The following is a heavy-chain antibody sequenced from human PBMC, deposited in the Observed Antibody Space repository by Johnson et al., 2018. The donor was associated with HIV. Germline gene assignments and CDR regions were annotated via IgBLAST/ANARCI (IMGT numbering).Heavy chain of an antibody. CDR1: GFIFSDYY. J-gene: IGHJ3*02. Sequence: QVQLVESGGDLVKPGGSLRLSCAASGFIFSDYYMTWIRQAPGKGLESISYISSSGRTIYYADSVKGRFTMSRDNAKKSLYLQMNSLRAEDTAVYYCAREEGTDSLTRGDAFDIWGRGTMVTVSS. D-gene: IGHD3-9*01. V-gene: IGHV3-11*04. CDR2: ISSSGRTI. CDR3: AREEGTDSLTRGDAFDI.